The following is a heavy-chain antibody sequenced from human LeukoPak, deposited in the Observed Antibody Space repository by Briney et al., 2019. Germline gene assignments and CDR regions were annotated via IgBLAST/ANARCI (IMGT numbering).Heavy chain of an antibody. D-gene: IGHD3-3*01. CDR2: IYHSGST. J-gene: IGHJ6*03. Sequence: PSETLSLTCTVSGYSISTGYYWGWIRQPPGKGLEWIASIYHSGSTNYNPSLKSRVTISVDTSKNQFSLKLSSVTAADTAVYYCARASLRFLEWLSRRDYYYYMDVWGKGTTVTVSS. V-gene: IGHV4-38-2*02. CDR1: GYSISTGYY. CDR3: ARASLRFLEWLSRRDYYYYMDV.